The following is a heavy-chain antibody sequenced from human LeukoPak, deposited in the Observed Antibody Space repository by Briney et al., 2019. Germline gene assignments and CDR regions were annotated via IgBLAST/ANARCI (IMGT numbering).Heavy chain of an antibody. Sequence: ASVKVSCKASGYTFTSYDINWVRQATGQGLEWMGWMNPNSGNTGYAQKFQGRVTITRNTSISTAYMELSSLRSEDTAVYYCARGLGYYGSGSYYRALGYCGQGALVTVSS. CDR1: GYTFTSYD. J-gene: IGHJ4*02. V-gene: IGHV1-8*03. D-gene: IGHD3-10*01. CDR2: MNPNSGNT. CDR3: ARGLGYYGSGSYYRALGY.